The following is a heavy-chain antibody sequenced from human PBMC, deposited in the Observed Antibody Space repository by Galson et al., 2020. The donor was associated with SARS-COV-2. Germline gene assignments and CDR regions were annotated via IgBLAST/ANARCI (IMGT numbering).Heavy chain of an antibody. CDR2: IYYSGST. D-gene: IGHD3-10*01. V-gene: IGHV4-31*03. CDR1: GGSISSGGYY. J-gene: IGHJ4*02. CDR3: ARGILWFGELLVGADY. Sequence: ASETLSLTCTVSGGSISSGGYYWSWIRQHPGKGLEWIGYIYYSGSTYYNPSLKSRVTISVDTSKNQFSLKLSSVTAADTAVYYCARGILWFGELLVGADYWGQGTLVTVSS.